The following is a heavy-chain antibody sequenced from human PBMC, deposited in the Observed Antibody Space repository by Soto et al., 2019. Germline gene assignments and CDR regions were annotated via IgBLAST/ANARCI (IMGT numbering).Heavy chain of an antibody. V-gene: IGHV3-13*01. CDR1: GFTFSSYD. D-gene: IGHD3-10*01. J-gene: IGHJ6*02. Sequence: GSLRLSYAASGFTFSSYDMHWVRQATGKGLEWVSAIGTAGDTYYPGSVKGRFTISRENAKNSLYLQMNSLRAEDTAVYYCARETYKYYYGSGSPRPMDVWGQGTTVTVSS. CDR3: ARETYKYYYGSGSPRPMDV. CDR2: IGTAGDT.